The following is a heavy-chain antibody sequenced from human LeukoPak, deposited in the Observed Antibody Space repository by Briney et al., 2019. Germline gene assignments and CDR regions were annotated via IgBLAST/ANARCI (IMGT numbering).Heavy chain of an antibody. J-gene: IGHJ3*02. CDR1: GYTFTSYY. V-gene: IGHV1-46*01. Sequence: GASVKVSCKASGYTFTSYYMHWVRQAPGQGLEWMGIINPSGGSTSYAQKFQGRVTMTRDTSTSTVYMELSSLRSEDTAVYYCAREQRDDYGGTDAFDIWGQGTMVTVSS. CDR3: AREQRDDYGGTDAFDI. CDR2: INPSGGST. D-gene: IGHD4-23*01.